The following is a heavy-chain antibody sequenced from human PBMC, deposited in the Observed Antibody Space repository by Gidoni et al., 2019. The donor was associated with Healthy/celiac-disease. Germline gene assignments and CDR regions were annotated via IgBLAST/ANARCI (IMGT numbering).Heavy chain of an antibody. V-gene: IGHV3-30-3*01. D-gene: IGHD3-10*01. CDR1: GFTFSSYA. CDR2: ISYDGSNK. Sequence: QVQLVESVGGVVQPGRSLRLSCAASGFTFSSYAMHWVRQAPVKGLEWVAVISYDGSNKYYADSVKGRFTISRDNSKNTLYLQMNSLRAEDTAVYYCARGNRGITHFDYWGQGTLVTVSS. J-gene: IGHJ4*02. CDR3: ARGNRGITHFDY.